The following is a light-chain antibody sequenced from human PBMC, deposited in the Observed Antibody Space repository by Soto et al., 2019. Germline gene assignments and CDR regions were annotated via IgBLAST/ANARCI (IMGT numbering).Light chain of an antibody. CDR2: EVS. V-gene: IGLV2-14*01. J-gene: IGLJ1*01. Sequence: QPVLTQPASVSGSPGQSITISCTGTSSDVGGYNYVSWYQQHPGKAPKLMIYEVSNRPSGVSNRFSGSKSGNTASLTISGLQAEDEADYYCSSYTSSSPYVFGTGTKLTV. CDR3: SSYTSSSPYV. CDR1: SSDVGGYNY.